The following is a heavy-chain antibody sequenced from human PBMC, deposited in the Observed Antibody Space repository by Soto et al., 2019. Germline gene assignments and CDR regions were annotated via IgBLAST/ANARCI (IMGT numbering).Heavy chain of an antibody. Sequence: DVQLVESGGGLVKPGGSLRLSCAASGFNFSTYGMNWVRQAPGKGLDWVSSISSKGSYIYYTPSVKGRFTISRDNAKNSVYLQMNSLRAEDTAVYYCGRDRSHYAGVGKIDPWGQGTLVAVSS. J-gene: IGHJ5*02. V-gene: IGHV3-21*02. CDR2: ISSKGSYI. CDR3: GRDRSHYAGVGKIDP. D-gene: IGHD3-10*01. CDR1: GFNFSTYG.